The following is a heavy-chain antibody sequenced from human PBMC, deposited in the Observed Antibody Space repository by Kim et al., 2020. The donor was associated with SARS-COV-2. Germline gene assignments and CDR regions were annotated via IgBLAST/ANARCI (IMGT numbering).Heavy chain of an antibody. V-gene: IGHV6-1*01. CDR3: ARGSWYFDY. D-gene: IGHD1-26*01. J-gene: IGHJ4*02. CDR2: WYN. Sequence: WYNDYAVSVKSRITINPDTSKNQFSLQLNSVTPEDTAVYYCARGSWYFDYWGQGTLVTVSS.